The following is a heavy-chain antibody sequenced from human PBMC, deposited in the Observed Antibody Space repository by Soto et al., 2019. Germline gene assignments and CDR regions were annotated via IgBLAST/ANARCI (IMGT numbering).Heavy chain of an antibody. CDR2: INPNSGGT. V-gene: IGHV1-2*04. CDR1: GYTFTDYH. Sequence: ASVKVSCKASGYTFTDYHMHWVRQAPGQGLEWMGWINPNSGGTNYAQKFQGSVTMTRDTSLTTAYMELTRLTSDDTAMYYCARGNNSDSSGYYLGNSFDIWGQGTMVT. D-gene: IGHD3-22*01. J-gene: IGHJ3*02. CDR3: ARGNNSDSSGYYLGNSFDI.